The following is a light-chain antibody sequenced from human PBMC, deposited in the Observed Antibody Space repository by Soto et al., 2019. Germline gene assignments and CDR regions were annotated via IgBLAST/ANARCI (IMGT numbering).Light chain of an antibody. CDR3: SSYTSSSTLYV. Sequence: QSALTQPASVSGSPGRSITTSCTGTSSDVGGYNYVSWYQQHPGKAPKLMIYEVSNRPSGVSNRFSGSKSGNTASLTISGLQAEDEADYYCSSYTSSSTLYVFGTGTKVTVL. J-gene: IGLJ1*01. V-gene: IGLV2-14*01. CDR2: EVS. CDR1: SSDVGGYNY.